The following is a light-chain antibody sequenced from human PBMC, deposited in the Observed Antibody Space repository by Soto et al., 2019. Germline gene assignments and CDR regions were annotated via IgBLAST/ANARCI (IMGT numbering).Light chain of an antibody. V-gene: IGLV2-23*02. CDR2: EDN. CDR3: CSYAGSSTFPYV. Sequence: QSVLTQPASVSGSPGQSITISCTGTSSDIGSYNLVSWYQHHPGKTPKLMIYEDNKRPSDISNRFSGSKSGNTASLTISGLQGEHEADYFCCSYAGSSTFPYVFGTGTKLTVL. J-gene: IGLJ1*01. CDR1: SSDIGSYNL.